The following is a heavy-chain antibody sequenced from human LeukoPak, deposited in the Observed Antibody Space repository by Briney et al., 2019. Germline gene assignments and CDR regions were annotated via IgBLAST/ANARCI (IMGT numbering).Heavy chain of an antibody. CDR3: ARDHMGGYSYGSYYYYYYGMDV. V-gene: IGHV3-21*01. CDR2: ISSSSSYI. J-gene: IGHJ6*02. D-gene: IGHD5-18*01. CDR1: GFTFSSYS. Sequence: PGGSLRLSCAASGFTFSSYSMNWVRQAPGKGLEWVSSISSSSSYIYYADSVKGRFTISRDNAKNSLYLQMNSLRAEDTAVYYCARDHMGGYSYGSYYYYYYGMDVWGQGTTVTVSS.